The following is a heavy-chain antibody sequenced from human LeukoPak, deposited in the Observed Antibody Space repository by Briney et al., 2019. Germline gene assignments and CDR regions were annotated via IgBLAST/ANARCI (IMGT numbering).Heavy chain of an antibody. J-gene: IGHJ4*02. CDR3: AKREARSFDY. D-gene: IGHD1-26*01. V-gene: IGHV3-23*01. Sequence: GVSLRLSCAASGFTFTNYAMSWVRQAPGKGLEWVSAITPSGSTTYYADSVKGRFTISRDNSKNTVYLQMNSLRVEDTAVYYCAKREARSFDYWGQGTLVTVSS. CDR1: GFTFTNYA. CDR2: ITPSGSTT.